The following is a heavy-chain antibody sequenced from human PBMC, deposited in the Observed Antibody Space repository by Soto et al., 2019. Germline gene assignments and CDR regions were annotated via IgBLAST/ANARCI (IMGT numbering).Heavy chain of an antibody. CDR1: GGSISSYY. J-gene: IGHJ4*02. D-gene: IGHD3-22*01. Sequence: PSETLSLTCTVSGGSISSYYWSWIRQPPGKGLEWIGYIYYSGSTNYNPSLKSRVTISVDTSKNQFSLKLSSVTAADTAVYYCARVVTMIVVVISPKLQYYFDYWGQGTLVTVSS. CDR2: IYYSGST. V-gene: IGHV4-59*08. CDR3: ARVVTMIVVVISPKLQYYFDY.